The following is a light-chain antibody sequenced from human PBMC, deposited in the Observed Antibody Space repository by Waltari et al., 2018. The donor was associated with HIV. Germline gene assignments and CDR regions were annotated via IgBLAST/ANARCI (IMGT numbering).Light chain of an antibody. Sequence: QSALTQPASVSGSPGQSIAISCTGTSSDVGGYNYVSWYQQHPGKVPKLMFFDVSNRPSGFSHRFSGSKSGNTASLTISGLQAEDEADYYCSSYTSSSTYVFGTGTKVTVL. CDR3: SSYTSSSTYV. J-gene: IGLJ1*01. CDR2: DVS. CDR1: SSDVGGYNY. V-gene: IGLV2-14*03.